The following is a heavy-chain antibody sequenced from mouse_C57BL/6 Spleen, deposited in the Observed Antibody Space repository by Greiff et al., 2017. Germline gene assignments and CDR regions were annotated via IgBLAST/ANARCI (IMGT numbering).Heavy chain of an antibody. J-gene: IGHJ4*01. Sequence: QVQLKESGPGLVQPSQSLSITCTVSGFSLTSYGVHWVRQSPGKGLEWLGVIWSGGSTDYNAAFISRLSISKDNSKSQVFFKMNSLQADDTAIYYCAGGFYSNYVDYAMDYWGQGTSVTVSS. V-gene: IGHV2-2*01. CDR3: AGGFYSNYVDYAMDY. D-gene: IGHD2-5*01. CDR1: GFSLTSYG. CDR2: IWSGGST.